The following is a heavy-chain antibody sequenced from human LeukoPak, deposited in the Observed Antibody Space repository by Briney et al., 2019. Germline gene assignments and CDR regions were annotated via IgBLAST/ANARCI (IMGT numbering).Heavy chain of an antibody. V-gene: IGHV3-30-3*01. J-gene: IGHJ4*02. CDR2: ISYDGSNK. CDR1: GFTFSSYA. Sequence: GGSLRLSCAASGFTFSSYAMHWVRQAPGKGLERVAVISYDGSNKYYADSVKGRFTISRDNSKNTLYLQMNSLRAEDTAVYYCAASAAGTSYYFDYWGQGTLVTVSS. D-gene: IGHD6-13*01. CDR3: AASAAGTSYYFDY.